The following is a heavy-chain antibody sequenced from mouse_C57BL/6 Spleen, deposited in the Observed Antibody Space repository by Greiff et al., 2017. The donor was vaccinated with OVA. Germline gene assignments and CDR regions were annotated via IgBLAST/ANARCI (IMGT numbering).Heavy chain of an antibody. CDR1: GISITTGNYR. Sequence: DVQLQESGPGLVKPSQTVFLTCTVTGISITTGNYRWSWIRQFPGNKLEWIGYIYYSGTITYNPSLTSRTTITSDTPKNQFFLEMNSLTAEDTATYYCARDGNGGLSGNYYAMDYWGQGTSVTVSS. V-gene: IGHV3-5*01. CDR2: IYYSGTI. D-gene: IGHD2-4*01. CDR3: ARDGNGGLSGNYYAMDY. J-gene: IGHJ4*01.